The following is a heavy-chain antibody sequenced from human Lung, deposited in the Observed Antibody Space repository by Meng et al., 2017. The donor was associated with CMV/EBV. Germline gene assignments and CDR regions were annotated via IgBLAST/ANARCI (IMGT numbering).Heavy chain of an antibody. D-gene: IGHD6-19*01. Sequence: GGSXRLXXAASGFTFSSYAMHWVRQAPGKGLEWVAVISYDGSNKYYADSMKGRFTISRDNSKNTLYLQMNSLRAEDTAVYYCAPLGTSSADPPNWGQGPLVTVSS. CDR1: GFTFSSYA. CDR2: ISYDGSNK. J-gene: IGHJ1*01. CDR3: APLGTSSADPPN. V-gene: IGHV3-30*04.